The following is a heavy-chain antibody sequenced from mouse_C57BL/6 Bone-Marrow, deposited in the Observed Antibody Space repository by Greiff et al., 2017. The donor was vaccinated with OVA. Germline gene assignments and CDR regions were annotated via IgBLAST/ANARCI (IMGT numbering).Heavy chain of an antibody. Sequence: DVQLVESGGDLVKPGGSLKLSCAASGFTFSSYGMSWVRQTPDKRLEWVATISSGGSYTYYPDSVKGRFTISRDNAKNTLYLQMSSLKSEDTAMYYCARRGWAFDYWGQGTTLTVSS. D-gene: IGHD3-3*01. CDR1: GFTFSSYG. J-gene: IGHJ2*01. CDR2: ISSGGSYT. CDR3: ARRGWAFDY. V-gene: IGHV5-6*01.